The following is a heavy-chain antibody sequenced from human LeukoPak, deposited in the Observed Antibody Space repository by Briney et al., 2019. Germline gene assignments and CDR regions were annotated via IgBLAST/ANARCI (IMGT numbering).Heavy chain of an antibody. CDR3: ATEPSRSYSFDHLDF. V-gene: IGHV1-69*04. J-gene: IGHJ4*02. Sequence: SVKVSCKTSGGTFNNYAISWVRQAPGQGLEWMGRVVPMFGIRNYPQTFRGRVNITADKATNTVYMELRSLRAEDTAIYYCATEPSRSYSFDHLDFWGLGTPVTISS. D-gene: IGHD5-12*01. CDR1: GGTFNNYA. CDR2: VVPMFGIR.